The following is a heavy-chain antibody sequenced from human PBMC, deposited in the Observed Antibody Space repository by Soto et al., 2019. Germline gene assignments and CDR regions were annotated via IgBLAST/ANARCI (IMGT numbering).Heavy chain of an antibody. J-gene: IGHJ2*01. CDR1: GFTFSAYG. V-gene: IGHV3-33*01. D-gene: IGHD7-27*01. CDR3: ARDSNWGYWYFDL. Sequence: QLQLVESGGGVVQPGRSLSLSCEASGFTFSAYGLHWVRQAPGKGLEWVAVITYDGGNKYYADYGKGRFTISRDNSKNMVYLQMNGLRAEDTAVYYCARDSNWGYWYFDLWGRGTLVTVSS. CDR2: ITYDGGNK.